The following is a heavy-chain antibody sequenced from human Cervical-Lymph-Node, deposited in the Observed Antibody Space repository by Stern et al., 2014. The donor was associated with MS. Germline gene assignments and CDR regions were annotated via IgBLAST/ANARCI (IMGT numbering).Heavy chain of an antibody. Sequence: VQLVQSGAELIRPGESLKISCKGSGFKFSIYWIAWVRQMPGKGLEGMGIIYPGDSETRYSPSFQGQVTMSADKSTSTAYLQWSSLNASDTAMYFCARQTTAWASDVWGQGTLVTVSS. CDR3: ARQTTAWASDV. D-gene: IGHD1-14*01. J-gene: IGHJ4*02. CDR1: GFKFSIYW. CDR2: IYPGDSET. V-gene: IGHV5-51*01.